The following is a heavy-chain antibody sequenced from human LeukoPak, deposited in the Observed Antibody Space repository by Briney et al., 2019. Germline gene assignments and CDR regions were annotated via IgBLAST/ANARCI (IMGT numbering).Heavy chain of an antibody. CDR2: ISSNVGST. Sequence: RGSLRLSCAAPGFTFSSYAMHWVRQAPGKGLEYVSAISSNVGSTYYANSVKGRFTISRDNSKNTLYLQMGSLRAEVMAVYYCARDSSGWPRYAFDIWGQGTMVTVSS. D-gene: IGHD6-19*01. J-gene: IGHJ3*02. CDR1: GFTFSSYA. V-gene: IGHV3-64*01. CDR3: ARDSSGWPRYAFDI.